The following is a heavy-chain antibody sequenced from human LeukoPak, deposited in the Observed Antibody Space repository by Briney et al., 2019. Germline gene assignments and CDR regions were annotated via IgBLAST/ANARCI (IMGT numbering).Heavy chain of an antibody. CDR3: ARRAYSSSSGYNWFDP. Sequence: SETPSLTCAVTGGSISSGGYSWSWIRQPPGKGLEWIGYIYHSGSIYYNPSLKSRVTISVDRSKNQFSLKLSSVTAADTAVYHCARRAYSSSSGYNWFDPWGQGTLVTVSS. CDR1: GGSISSGGYS. J-gene: IGHJ5*02. CDR2: IYHSGSI. D-gene: IGHD6-13*01. V-gene: IGHV4-30-2*01.